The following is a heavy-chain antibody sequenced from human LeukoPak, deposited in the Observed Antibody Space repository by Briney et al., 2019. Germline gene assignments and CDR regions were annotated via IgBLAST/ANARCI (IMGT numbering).Heavy chain of an antibody. D-gene: IGHD3-3*01. J-gene: IGHJ4*02. CDR2: ISGSGGST. CDR1: GFTFSSYA. V-gene: IGHV3-23*01. Sequence: PGGSLRLSCAASGFTFSSYAMSWVRQAPGKGLEWVSAISGSGGSTYYADSVKGRFTISRDNSKNTLYLHMNSLRAEDTAVYYCAKVRPEEGLLIGHFDYWGQGTLVTVSS. CDR3: AKVRPEEGLLIGHFDY.